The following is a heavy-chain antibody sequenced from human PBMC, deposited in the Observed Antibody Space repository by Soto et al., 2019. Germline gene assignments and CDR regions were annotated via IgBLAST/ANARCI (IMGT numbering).Heavy chain of an antibody. V-gene: IGHV3-48*02. J-gene: IGHJ4*02. CDR2: ISSSSSTI. CDR1: GFTFSSYS. D-gene: IGHD6-19*01. CDR3: ARTSSGCPGGY. Sequence: EVQLVESGGGVVQPGGSLRLSCAASGFTFSSYSMNWVRQAPGKGLEWVSYISSSSSTIYYADSVKGRFTISRDNAKNSLYLQMKSLRDEDTAVYYCARTSSGCPGGYWGQGTLVTVSS.